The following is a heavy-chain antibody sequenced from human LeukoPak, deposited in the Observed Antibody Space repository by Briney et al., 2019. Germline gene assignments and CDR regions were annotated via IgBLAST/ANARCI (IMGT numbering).Heavy chain of an antibody. Sequence: SETLSLTCTVSAGSISSSYWSWIRQPPGKGLEWIGYIYYSGSTNYNPSLKSRVTISVDTSKNQSSLKLNSVTAADTAVYYCARQGPLTTAVTTRTNPFDYWGQGTLVTVSS. CDR3: ARQGPLTTAVTTRTNPFDY. J-gene: IGHJ4*02. D-gene: IGHD4-11*01. CDR2: IYYSGST. CDR1: AGSISSSY. V-gene: IGHV4-59*08.